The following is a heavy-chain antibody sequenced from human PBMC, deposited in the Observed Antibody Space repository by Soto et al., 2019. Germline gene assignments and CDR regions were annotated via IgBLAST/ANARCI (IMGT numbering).Heavy chain of an antibody. D-gene: IGHD5-18*01. Sequence: SETMSLTCAVYGGSFSSYHWSWIRQTPGKGLEWIGEINHLTTTNYNPSLKSRVIISLDTPKNQFSLKLSSVTAADTAVYYCARGYDTALAPIFWGQGILVTVSS. CDR2: INHLTTT. V-gene: IGHV4-34*01. J-gene: IGHJ4*02. CDR1: GGSFSSYH. CDR3: ARGYDTALAPIF.